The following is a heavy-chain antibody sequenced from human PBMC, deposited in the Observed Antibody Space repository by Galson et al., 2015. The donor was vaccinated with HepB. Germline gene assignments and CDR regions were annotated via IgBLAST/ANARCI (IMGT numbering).Heavy chain of an antibody. Sequence: SVKVSCKVSGYTLTEISMYWLRRVPGKGLEFMGGSDPESGERMYGQTFQGRVTLTEDTTTDTAYMVLRSLRSEDTALYYCATADLWSGYFDYWGQGTLVTVSS. CDR3: ATADLWSGYFDY. D-gene: IGHD3-3*01. CDR2: SDPESGER. J-gene: IGHJ4*02. V-gene: IGHV1-24*01. CDR1: GYTLTEIS.